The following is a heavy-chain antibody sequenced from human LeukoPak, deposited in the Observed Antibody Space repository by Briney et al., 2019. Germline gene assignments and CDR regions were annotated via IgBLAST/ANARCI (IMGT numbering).Heavy chain of an antibody. CDR2: IIPIFGTA. CDR1: GGTFSSYA. D-gene: IGHD3-3*01. Sequence: ASVKVSCKASGGTFSSYAISWVRQAPGQGLEWMGGIIPIFGTANYAQKFQGRVTITADESTSTAYMELSGLRSEDTAVYYCARDRHRDYDFWSGYYLRNAFDIWGQGTMVTVSS. V-gene: IGHV1-69*13. CDR3: ARDRHRDYDFWSGYYLRNAFDI. J-gene: IGHJ3*02.